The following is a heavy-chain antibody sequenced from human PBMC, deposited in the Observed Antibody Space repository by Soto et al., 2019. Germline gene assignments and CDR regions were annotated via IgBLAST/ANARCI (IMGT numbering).Heavy chain of an antibody. CDR2: ISGSGGST. J-gene: IGHJ4*02. D-gene: IGHD3-22*01. CDR3: AKMGTYYYDSSGYVDY. CDR1: GFTFSSYA. Sequence: PGGSLRLSCAASGFTFSSYAMSWVRQAPGKGLEWVSAISGSGGSTYYADSVKGRFTISRDNSKNTLYLQMNSLRAEDTAVYYCAKMGTYYYDSSGYVDYWGLGTLVTVS. V-gene: IGHV3-23*01.